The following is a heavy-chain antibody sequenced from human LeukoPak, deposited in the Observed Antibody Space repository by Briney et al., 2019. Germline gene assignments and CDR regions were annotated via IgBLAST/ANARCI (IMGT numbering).Heavy chain of an antibody. J-gene: IGHJ4*02. CDR2: ISGSGGGT. CDR1: GFTFSSYA. Sequence: PGGSLRLSCAASGFTFSSYAMSWVRQAPGKGLEWVSAISGSGGGTYYADFVKGRFTISRDNSKNTLYLQMNSLRAEDTAVYYCAKDGMCGSCYPHWGQGTLVTVSS. V-gene: IGHV3-23*01. D-gene: IGHD2-15*01. CDR3: AKDGMCGSCYPH.